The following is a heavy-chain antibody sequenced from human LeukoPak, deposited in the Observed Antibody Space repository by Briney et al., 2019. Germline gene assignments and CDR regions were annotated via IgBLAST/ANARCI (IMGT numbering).Heavy chain of an antibody. Sequence: GASLRLSCAASGFTFSSYAMSWVRQAPGKGLEWVSAISGSGGSTYYADSVKGRFTISRDNSKNTLYLQMNSLRAEDTAVYYCARDREVLRFYELGYYYYGMDVWGQGTTVTVSS. J-gene: IGHJ6*02. CDR3: ARDREVLRFYELGYYYYGMDV. D-gene: IGHD3-3*01. CDR2: ISGSGGST. CDR1: GFTFSSYA. V-gene: IGHV3-23*01.